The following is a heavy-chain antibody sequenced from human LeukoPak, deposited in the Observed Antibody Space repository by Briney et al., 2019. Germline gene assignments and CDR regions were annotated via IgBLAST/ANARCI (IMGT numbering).Heavy chain of an antibody. CDR1: GFSFSSYG. V-gene: IGHV3-23*01. D-gene: IGHD4-17*01. J-gene: IGHJ4*02. Sequence: GGSLRLSCAASGFSFSSYGMHWVRQAPGKGLEWASSTNGGGDYTCADSVRGRFSISRDNSDNTVYLQMSSLRADDTAVYYCSKGANIGGDYGVFDHWGQGTLVTVSS. CDR2: TNGGGDYT. CDR3: SKGANIGGDYGVFDH.